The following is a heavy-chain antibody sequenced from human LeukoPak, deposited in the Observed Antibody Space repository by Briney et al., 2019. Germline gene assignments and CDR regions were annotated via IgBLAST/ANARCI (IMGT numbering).Heavy chain of an antibody. CDR1: GYTFTSYD. D-gene: IGHD1-26*01. V-gene: IGHV1-8*01. J-gene: IGHJ4*02. Sequence: ASVKVSCKASGYTFTSYDINWVRQATGQGLEWMGWMNPKSGNTGYAQKFQDRVTMTRDTSISTAYMELGSLRSEDTAVYYGARVTGSIDYWGQGTLVTVSS. CDR3: ARVTGSIDY. CDR2: MNPKSGNT.